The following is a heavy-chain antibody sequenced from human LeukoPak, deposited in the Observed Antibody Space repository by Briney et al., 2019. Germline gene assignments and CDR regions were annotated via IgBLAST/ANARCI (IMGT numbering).Heavy chain of an antibody. CDR2: IIPIFGIA. V-gene: IGHV1-69*04. D-gene: IGHD3-22*01. Sequence: SVKVSCKAPGGTFSSYAISWVRQAPGQGLEWMGRIIPIFGIANYAQKFQGRVTITADKSTSTAYMELSSLRSEDTAVYYCARRFYDSSGETWGQGTLVTVSS. CDR3: ARRFYDSSGET. CDR1: GGTFSSYA. J-gene: IGHJ5*02.